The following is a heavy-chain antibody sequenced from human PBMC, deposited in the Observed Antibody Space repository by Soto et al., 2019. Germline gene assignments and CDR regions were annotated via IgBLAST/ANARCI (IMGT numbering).Heavy chain of an antibody. V-gene: IGHV4-59*08. Sequence: PXXPQSLPSTVAGGSSRGYYWRWIRQPPGKGLEWIAYIYYSGSTNYNPSLKSRVTISLVTSKSQFSLTMSSVTAADTAVYYCARGLGTLDYWGQGTLVTVSS. CDR2: IYYSGST. J-gene: IGHJ4*02. CDR1: GGSSRGYY. CDR3: ARGLGTLDY. D-gene: IGHD1-1*01.